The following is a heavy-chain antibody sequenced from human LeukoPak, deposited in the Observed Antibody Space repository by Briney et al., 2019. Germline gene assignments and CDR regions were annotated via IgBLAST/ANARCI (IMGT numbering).Heavy chain of an antibody. CDR3: AKDWGY. D-gene: IGHD3-16*01. V-gene: IGHV3-23*01. J-gene: IGHJ4*02. Sequence: GGLRLSCAASGFTFSTYPMNWVRQAPGKGLKWVSGMSGSGGSTYYADSVKGRFTIFRDNSKNTLYLHMNGLRVEDTAVYYCAKDWGYWGQGTLVTVSS. CDR1: GFTFSTYP. CDR2: MSGSGGST.